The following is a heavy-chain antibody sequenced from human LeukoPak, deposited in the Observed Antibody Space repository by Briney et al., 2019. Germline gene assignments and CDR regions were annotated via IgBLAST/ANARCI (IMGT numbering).Heavy chain of an antibody. CDR1: GFTFNNYA. J-gene: IGHJ4*02. Sequence: PGGSLRLSCAASGFTFNNYAMSWVSLAPGKGLEWVSAFGGSGGGTYYADSVKGRFTISRDNSKNTLYLQMNSLRAEDTAVYYCAKHMAVGTFDYWGQGTLVTVSS. CDR3: AKHMAVGTFDY. CDR2: FGGSGGGT. D-gene: IGHD1-26*01. V-gene: IGHV3-23*01.